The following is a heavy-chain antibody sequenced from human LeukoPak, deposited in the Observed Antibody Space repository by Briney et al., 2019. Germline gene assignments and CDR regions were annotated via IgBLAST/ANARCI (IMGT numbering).Heavy chain of an antibody. D-gene: IGHD5-18*01. J-gene: IGHJ4*02. CDR2: THTSGST. CDR3: ARGRWNTGMVSPYYFDY. CDR1: GGSISNYY. Sequence: SETLSLTCTVSGGSISNYYWSWIRQPAGKGLEWIGRTHTSGSTNYNPSLKRRVTMSVDTSKNQFSLKLSSVTAADTAVYYCARGRWNTGMVSPYYFDYWGQGTLVTVSS. V-gene: IGHV4-4*07.